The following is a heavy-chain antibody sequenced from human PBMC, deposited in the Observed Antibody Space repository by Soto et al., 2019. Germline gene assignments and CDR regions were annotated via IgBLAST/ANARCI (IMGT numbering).Heavy chain of an antibody. J-gene: IGHJ6*02. CDR1: GFTFSSYS. D-gene: IGHD3-3*01. CDR2: ISGSGATT. CDR3: ARDGPYTIFGVVNYGMDV. V-gene: IGHV3-23*01. Sequence: GSLRLSCAASGFTFSSYSMNWVRQAPGVGLEWVSDISGSGATTSYADSVKGRFTISRDNSKNTLSLQMNSLRADDTAVYYCARDGPYTIFGVVNYGMDVWGQGTTVTVSS.